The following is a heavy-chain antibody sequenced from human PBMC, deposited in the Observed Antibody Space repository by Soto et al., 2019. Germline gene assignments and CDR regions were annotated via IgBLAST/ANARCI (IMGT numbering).Heavy chain of an antibody. CDR1: GGSISSYY. CDR3: ARQRGANPYYYGSEPPEEGMDAFDS. V-gene: IGHV4-59*01. J-gene: IGHJ3*02. Sequence: SETLSLTCTVSGGSISSYYWSWIRQPPGKGLEWIGYIYYSGSTNYNPSLKSRVTISVDTSKNQFSLKLSSVTAADTAVYYCARQRGANPYYYGSEPPEEGMDAFDSSGQGTIVTVSS. D-gene: IGHD3-10*01. CDR2: IYYSGST.